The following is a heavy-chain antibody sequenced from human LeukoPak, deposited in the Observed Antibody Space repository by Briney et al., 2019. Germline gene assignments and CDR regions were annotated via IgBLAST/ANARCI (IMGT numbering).Heavy chain of an antibody. CDR2: IWYDGSNK. V-gene: IGHV3-33*08. D-gene: IGHD2-2*01. CDR3: ARDRKRYSTSHNEYFQH. CDR1: GFTFSSYA. Sequence: GGSLRLSCAASGFTFSSYAMPWVRQAPGKGLEWVAVIWYDGSNKYYADSVKGRFTISRDNSKNTLYLQMNSLRAEDTAVYYCARDRKRYSTSHNEYFQHWGQGTLVTVSS. J-gene: IGHJ1*01.